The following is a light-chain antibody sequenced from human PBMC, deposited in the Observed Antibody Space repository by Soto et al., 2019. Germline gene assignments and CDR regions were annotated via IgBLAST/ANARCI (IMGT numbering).Light chain of an antibody. CDR3: QQRNTWPIT. CDR1: QSVTSGY. V-gene: IGKV3D-20*02. J-gene: IGKJ5*01. Sequence: EIVLTQSPGTLSLSPGERATLAFRASQSVTSGYLAWYQQRAGQAPRLLIYDASTRATGTPARFSGSGSGTDFTLTISSLEAEDFGIYYCQQRNTWPITFGQGTRLEIK. CDR2: DAS.